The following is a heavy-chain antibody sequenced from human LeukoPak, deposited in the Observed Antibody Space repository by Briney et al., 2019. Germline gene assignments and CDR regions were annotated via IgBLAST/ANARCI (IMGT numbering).Heavy chain of an antibody. Sequence: GSSVKVSCKASGGTFSSYAISWVRQAPGQGLEWMGGIIPIFGTANYAQKFQGRVTITADESTSTAYMELSSLRSEVTAVYYCARALLEYSSSSGHDYWGQGTLVTVSP. J-gene: IGHJ4*02. CDR1: GGTFSSYA. CDR3: ARALLEYSSSSGHDY. D-gene: IGHD6-6*01. CDR2: IIPIFGTA. V-gene: IGHV1-69*01.